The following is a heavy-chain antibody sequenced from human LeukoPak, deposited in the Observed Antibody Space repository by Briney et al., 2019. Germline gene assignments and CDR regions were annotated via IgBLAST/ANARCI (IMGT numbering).Heavy chain of an antibody. J-gene: IGHJ5*02. CDR1: GDSITTSSSY. CDR3: VRFYCLNWFDP. Sequence: SETLSLTCAVSGDSITTSSSYWSWIRQPPGKGLEWLGRIYSTGSTHYSPSLKSRLTLSIDTSKNQFSLKMHSVTAADTAMYYCVRFYCLNWFDPWGQGTLVTVSS. CDR2: IYSTGST. D-gene: IGHD2-15*01. V-gene: IGHV4-39*07.